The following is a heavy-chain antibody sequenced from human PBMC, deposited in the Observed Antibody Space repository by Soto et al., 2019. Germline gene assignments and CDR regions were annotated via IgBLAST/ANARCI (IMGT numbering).Heavy chain of an antibody. CDR2: VYHSGST. V-gene: IGHV4-39*01. CDR3: SRIAVSGPRTGFDY. D-gene: IGHD6-19*01. CDR1: GGSISSGGYY. Sequence: SETLSLTCTVSGGSISSGGYYWSWIRQHPGKGLEWIGSVYHSGSTYYNPSLKSRLTISVGTSKTQSSLRLDSVTAADTAVYYCSRIAVSGPRTGFDYWGQGILVTVSS. J-gene: IGHJ4*02.